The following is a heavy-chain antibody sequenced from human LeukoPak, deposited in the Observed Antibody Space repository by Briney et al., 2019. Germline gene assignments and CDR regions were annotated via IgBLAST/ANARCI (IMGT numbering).Heavy chain of an antibody. V-gene: IGHV4-61*02. CDR1: GGSITSLSHY. J-gene: IGHJ6*03. CDR2: IYIRGDT. Sequence: SETLSLTCNVSGGSITSLSHYWNWIRQPAGKGLEWIGRIYIRGDTDYNPSLKSRVSISVDTSKNQFSLRLTSVTAADTAVYYCARGGGGYYYYYMDVWGKGTTVAISS. CDR3: ARGGGGYYYYYMDV. D-gene: IGHD3-16*01.